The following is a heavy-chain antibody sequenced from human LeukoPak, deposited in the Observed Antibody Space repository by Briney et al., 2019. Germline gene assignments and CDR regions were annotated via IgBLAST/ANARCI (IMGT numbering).Heavy chain of an antibody. Sequence: GGSLRLSCAASGFTFSNYWMTWVRQAPGKGLEWVANIGQDGGEKYYVDSVKGRFTISRDNTKDSLYLQMNSLGAEDTAVYYCAKDRYYYDSSGYNRFDYWGQGTLVTVSS. V-gene: IGHV3-7*03. J-gene: IGHJ4*02. CDR1: GFTFSNYW. CDR2: IGQDGGEK. D-gene: IGHD3-22*01. CDR3: AKDRYYYDSSGYNRFDY.